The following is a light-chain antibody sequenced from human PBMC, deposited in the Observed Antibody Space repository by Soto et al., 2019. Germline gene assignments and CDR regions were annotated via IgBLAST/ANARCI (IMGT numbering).Light chain of an antibody. Sequence: QSALTQPASVSGSPGQSITISCTRTSIDVGGYNYVSWYQQHPDKVPKLLIYDVSNRPSGVSDRFSGSKSGNTASLIISGLQAEDEADYSCNSYTTSSIYVFGTGTKLTVL. CDR3: NSYTTSSIYV. CDR1: SIDVGGYNY. CDR2: DVS. V-gene: IGLV2-14*01. J-gene: IGLJ1*01.